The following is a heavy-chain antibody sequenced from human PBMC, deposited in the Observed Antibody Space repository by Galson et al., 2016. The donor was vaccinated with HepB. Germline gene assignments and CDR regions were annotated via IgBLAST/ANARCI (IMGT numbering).Heavy chain of an antibody. CDR3: ARDRGYSGWSYFDY. J-gene: IGHJ4*02. D-gene: IGHD6-19*01. CDR2: IKQDGTEK. CDR1: AFTFRSFW. V-gene: IGHV3-7*03. Sequence: SLRLSCAASAFTFRSFWMSWVRQAPGKGLEWVANIKQDGTEKYYMDSVKGRFTTSRDNAKNSLYLQMNSLRADDTAVYYCARDRGYSGWSYFDYWGQGTLVTVSS.